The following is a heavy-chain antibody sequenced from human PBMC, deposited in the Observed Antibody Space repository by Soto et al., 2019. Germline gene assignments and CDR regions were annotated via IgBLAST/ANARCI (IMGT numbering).Heavy chain of an antibody. V-gene: IGHV4-30-2*01. Sequence: SETLSLTCAVSGGSISSGGYSWSWIRQPPGKGLEWIGYIYHSGSTFYNPSLKSRVTISIDKSKNQFSLKLGSVTAADTAVYYCARGDSQVSSVFDYWGQGMLVTVSS. CDR3: ARGDSQVSSVFDY. CDR1: GGSISSGGYS. CDR2: IYHSGST. J-gene: IGHJ4*02. D-gene: IGHD3-16*01.